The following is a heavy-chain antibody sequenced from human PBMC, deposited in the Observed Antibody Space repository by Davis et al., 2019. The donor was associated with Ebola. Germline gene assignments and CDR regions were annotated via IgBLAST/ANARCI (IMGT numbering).Heavy chain of an antibody. D-gene: IGHD6-25*01. CDR3: ARDSSGTDYYYYGMDV. CDR2: ISGSNGNS. J-gene: IGHJ6*04. V-gene: IGHV1-18*01. Sequence: ASVKVSCKASGYTFNNYGISWVRQAPGQGLEWMGWISGSNGNSYYAQKLYDRVTMTTDTPTSIAYMGLRSLTSDDTAVYYCARDSSGTDYYYYGMDVWGKGTTVTVSS. CDR1: GYTFNNYG.